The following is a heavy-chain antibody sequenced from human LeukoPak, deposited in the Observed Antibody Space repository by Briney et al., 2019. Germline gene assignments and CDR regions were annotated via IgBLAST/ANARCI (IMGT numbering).Heavy chain of an antibody. Sequence: ASVKVSCKASGYTFTDYYLHWVRQAPGQGPEWMGWINPNRGGTKYAQKFQGRVTMTRDTSISTAYMELSSLRSDDTAVYYCARRGEGYNFAYWGQGTLVTVSS. J-gene: IGHJ4*02. D-gene: IGHD5-24*01. V-gene: IGHV1-2*02. CDR1: GYTFTDYY. CDR3: ARRGEGYNFAY. CDR2: INPNRGGT.